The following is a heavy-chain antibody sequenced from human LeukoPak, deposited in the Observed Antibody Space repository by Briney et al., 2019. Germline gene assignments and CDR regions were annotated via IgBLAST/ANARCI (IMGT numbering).Heavy chain of an antibody. D-gene: IGHD3-9*01. CDR2: ISSSSSTI. CDR3: AKDPQLGPLRYFENRHPFDY. Sequence: GGSLRLSCAASGFTFSSYSMNWVRQAPGKGLEWVSYISSSSSTIYYADSVKGRFTTSRDNSKNTLYLQMNSLRAEDTAVYYCAKDPQLGPLRYFENRHPFDYWGQGTLVTVSS. J-gene: IGHJ4*02. CDR1: GFTFSSYS. V-gene: IGHV3-48*01.